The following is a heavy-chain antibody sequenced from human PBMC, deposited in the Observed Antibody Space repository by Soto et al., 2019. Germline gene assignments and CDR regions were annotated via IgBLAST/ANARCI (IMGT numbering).Heavy chain of an antibody. J-gene: IGHJ6*03. V-gene: IGHV3-7*01. Sequence: GESLRLSCASSGFTFSSYWMSWVRQAPGKGLEWVANIKQDGSEKYYVDSVKGRFTISRDNAKNSLYLQMNSLRAEDTAVYYCARGLWFAELPVYCYYYLDVWGKGTTVTVSS. CDR1: GFTFSSYW. CDR2: IKQDGSEK. D-gene: IGHD3-10*01. CDR3: ARGLWFAELPVYCYYYLDV.